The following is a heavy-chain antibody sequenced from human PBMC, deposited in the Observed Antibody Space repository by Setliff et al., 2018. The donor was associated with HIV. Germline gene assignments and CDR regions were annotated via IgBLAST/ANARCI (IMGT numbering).Heavy chain of an antibody. D-gene: IGHD3-3*01. V-gene: IGHV3-74*01. CDR3: AALSLRTNTVYGVVSTRFDP. Sequence: GGSLRLSCAASGFTFSDYWMHWVRQAPGKGLVWVSRITGDGSSTRYADSVNGRFTISRDNAKNTMYLEMNSLRAEDTAVYYCAALSLRTNTVYGVVSTRFDPWGQGTLVTVSS. CDR2: ITGDGSST. CDR1: GFTFSDYW. J-gene: IGHJ5*02.